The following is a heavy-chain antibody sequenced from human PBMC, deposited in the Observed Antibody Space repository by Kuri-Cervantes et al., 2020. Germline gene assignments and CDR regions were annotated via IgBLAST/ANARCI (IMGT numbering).Heavy chain of an antibody. CDR3: ARASLGGYYFDS. D-gene: IGHD3-10*01. J-gene: IGHJ4*02. V-gene: IGHV1-3*01. CDR1: GYTFTSYA. CDR2: SNAGKGNP. Sequence: SEKVPCKASGYTFTSYAMHWLRQAPGQRLEWMGWSNAGKGNPKFSQKFQGTVTITRDTSASTAYMEVSSLRSEDTAVYYCARASLGGYYFDSWGQGTLVTVSS.